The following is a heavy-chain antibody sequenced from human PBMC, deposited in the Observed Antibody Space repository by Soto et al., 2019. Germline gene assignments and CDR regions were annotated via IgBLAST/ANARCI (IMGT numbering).Heavy chain of an antibody. Sequence: QVQLQQWGAGPLRPLETLSLTCGVSGGSFSGYYWAWIRQYPGKGLEWIGEINDRGSINYNPSLKRRVSISVDTSKNHYSLNLRSVTAADTAVYYCARESHDILTGPPWVWYFDIWGRGTLVTVSS. V-gene: IGHV4-34*01. CDR1: GGSFSGYY. D-gene: IGHD3-9*01. CDR2: INDRGSI. J-gene: IGHJ2*01. CDR3: ARESHDILTGPPWVWYFDI.